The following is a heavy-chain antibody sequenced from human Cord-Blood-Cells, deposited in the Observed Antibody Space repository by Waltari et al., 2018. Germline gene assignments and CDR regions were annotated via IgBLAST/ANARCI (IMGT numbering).Heavy chain of an antibody. Sequence: QVQLVQSGAEVKKPGASVKVSCKASGYTFTSYAMHWVRQAPGQRLEWMGWINAGNGNTKYSQKFQGRVTITRDTSASTAYMELSSLRSEDTAVYYCARELGLYCSSTRCYWFDPWGKGTLVTVSS. CDR2: INAGNGNT. CDR1: GYTFTSYA. CDR3: ARELGLYCSSTRCYWFDP. D-gene: IGHD2-2*01. V-gene: IGHV1-3*01. J-gene: IGHJ5*02.